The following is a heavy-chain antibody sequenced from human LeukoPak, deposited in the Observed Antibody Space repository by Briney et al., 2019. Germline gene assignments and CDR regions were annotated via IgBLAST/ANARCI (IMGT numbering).Heavy chain of an antibody. CDR3: ARRPRTYYYYGMDV. Sequence: SETLSLTCTVSGGSISSSSYYWGWIRQPPGKGLVWIGSIYYSGSTYDNPALKSRVTISVDTSKNQFSLKLRSVTAADTAVYYCARRPRTYYYYGMDVWGQGTTVTASS. V-gene: IGHV4-39*01. J-gene: IGHJ6*02. CDR2: IYYSGST. CDR1: GGSISSSSYY.